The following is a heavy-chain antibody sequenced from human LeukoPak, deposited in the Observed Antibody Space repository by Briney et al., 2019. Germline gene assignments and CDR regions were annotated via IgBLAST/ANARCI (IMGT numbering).Heavy chain of an antibody. D-gene: IGHD2-2*01. V-gene: IGHV1-46*03. CDR3: ARALRYCSSTSCAKIGDAFDI. Sequence: ASVKVSCKASGYTFTSYYMRWVRQAPGQGLEWMGIINPSGGSTSYAQKFQGRVTMTRDTSTSTVYMELSSLRSEDTAVYYCARALRYCSSTSCAKIGDAFDIWGQGTMVTVSS. CDR2: INPSGGST. J-gene: IGHJ3*02. CDR1: GYTFTSYY.